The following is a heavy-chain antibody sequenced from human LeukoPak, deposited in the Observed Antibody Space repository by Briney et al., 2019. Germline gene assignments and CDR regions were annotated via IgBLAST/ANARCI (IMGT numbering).Heavy chain of an antibody. V-gene: IGHV3-21*01. CDR2: ISSSSSYI. CDR3: ARRRGYSYGTSGYYFDY. Sequence: GGSLRLSCAASGFTFSSYSMNWVRQAPGKGLEWVSSISSSSSYIYYADSVKGRFTISRDNAKNSLYLQMNSLRAEDTAVYYCARRRGYSYGTSGYYFDYWGQGTLVTVSS. CDR1: GFTFSSYS. J-gene: IGHJ4*02. D-gene: IGHD5-18*01.